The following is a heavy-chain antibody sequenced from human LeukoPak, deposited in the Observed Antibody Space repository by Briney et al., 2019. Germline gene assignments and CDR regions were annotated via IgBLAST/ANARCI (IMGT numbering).Heavy chain of an antibody. CDR1: GGSISSNTYY. V-gene: IGHV4-39*01. CDR2: ISYSGST. J-gene: IGHJ4*02. D-gene: IGHD5-12*01. CDR3: ARPVATPRGLFDN. Sequence: SETLSLTCIVSGGSISSNTYYWGWIRQPPGKGLEWIGSISYSGSTYYNPSLKSRVTMSVDTSKNQFSLNLRSVTAAGTAVYYCARPVATPRGLFDNWGQGTLVTVSS.